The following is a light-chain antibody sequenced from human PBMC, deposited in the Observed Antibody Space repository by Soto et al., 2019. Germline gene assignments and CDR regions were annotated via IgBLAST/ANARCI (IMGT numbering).Light chain of an antibody. CDR1: SSDVGAYNY. CDR3: SSYTSNSTYV. Sequence: QSVLTQPASVSGSPGQSITISCTGTSSDVGAYNYVSWYQQYPGKAPKLMIYDVNNRPSGVSNRFSGSKSGNTASLTISGLQAGDEADYYCSSYTSNSTYVFGTGTKVTVL. CDR2: DVN. J-gene: IGLJ1*01. V-gene: IGLV2-14*01.